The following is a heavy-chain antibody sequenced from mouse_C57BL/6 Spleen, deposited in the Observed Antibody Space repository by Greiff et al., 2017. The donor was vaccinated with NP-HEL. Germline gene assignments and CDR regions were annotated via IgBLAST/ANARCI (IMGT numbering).Heavy chain of an antibody. D-gene: IGHD2-5*01. CDR3: TTRAYYSNYEAY. Sequence: EVQLQQSGAELVRPGASVKLSCTASGFNIKDDYMHWVKQRPEQGLEWIGWIDPENGDTEYASKFQGKATITADTSSNTAYLQLSSLTSEDTAVYYCTTRAYYSNYEAYWGQGTLVTVSA. V-gene: IGHV14-4*01. CDR2: IDPENGDT. CDR1: GFNIKDDY. J-gene: IGHJ3*01.